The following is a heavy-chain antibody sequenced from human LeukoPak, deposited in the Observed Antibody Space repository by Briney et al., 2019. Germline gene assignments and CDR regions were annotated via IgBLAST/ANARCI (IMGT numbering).Heavy chain of an antibody. D-gene: IGHD2-15*01. CDR3: ARDGYCSGGSCYLFDY. J-gene: IGHJ4*02. Sequence: GGSLRLSCSASGFTFDDYAMHWVRQAPGKGLEWVATIRQDGSQKYYVDSVKGRFTISRDNAKNSLYLQMNSLRAEDTAVYYCARDGYCSGGSCYLFDYWGQGTLVTVSS. V-gene: IGHV3-7*01. CDR2: IRQDGSQK. CDR1: GFTFDDYA.